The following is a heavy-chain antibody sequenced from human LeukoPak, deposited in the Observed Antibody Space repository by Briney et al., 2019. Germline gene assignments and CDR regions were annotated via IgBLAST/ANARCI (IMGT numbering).Heavy chain of an antibody. CDR2: MNPNSGNT. Sequence: GASVKVSCKASGYTFTSYDINWVRQATGQGLEWMGWMNPNSGNTGYAQKFQGRVTMTRNTSISTAYMELSSLRSEDTAVYYCARVVAQYSSSWYDFDYWGQGTLVTVSS. CDR3: ARVVAQYSSSWYDFDY. D-gene: IGHD6-13*01. V-gene: IGHV1-8*01. CDR1: GYTFTSYD. J-gene: IGHJ4*02.